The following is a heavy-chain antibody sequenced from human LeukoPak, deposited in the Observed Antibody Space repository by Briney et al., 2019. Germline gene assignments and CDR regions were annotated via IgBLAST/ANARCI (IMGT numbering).Heavy chain of an antibody. CDR3: ASTRYYDFWSGYYAFDI. CDR1: GGTFSSYT. Sequence: SVKVSCKACGGTFSSYTISWVRQAPGQGLEWMGRIIPILGIANYAQKFQGRVTITADKSTSTAYMELSSLRSEDTAVYYCASTRYYDFWSGYYAFDIWGQGTMVTVSS. D-gene: IGHD3-3*01. V-gene: IGHV1-69*02. CDR2: IIPILGIA. J-gene: IGHJ3*02.